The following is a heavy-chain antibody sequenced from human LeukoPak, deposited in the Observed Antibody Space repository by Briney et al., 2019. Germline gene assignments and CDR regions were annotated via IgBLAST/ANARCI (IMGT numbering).Heavy chain of an antibody. Sequence: GGSLRLSCAASKFAFSSYAMSWVRQAPGKGLEWVSAISGGGGNTYYADSVKGRFTISRDNSKNTLYLQMNSLRAEDTAIYYCGKNRYSGSLSPFDIWGQGTMVTVSS. J-gene: IGHJ3*02. CDR3: GKNRYSGSLSPFDI. D-gene: IGHD1-26*01. CDR1: KFAFSSYA. CDR2: ISGGGGNT. V-gene: IGHV3-23*01.